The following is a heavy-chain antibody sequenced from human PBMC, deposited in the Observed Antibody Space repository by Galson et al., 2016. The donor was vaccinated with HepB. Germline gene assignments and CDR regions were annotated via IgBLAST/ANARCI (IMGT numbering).Heavy chain of an antibody. V-gene: IGHV5-51*01. CDR1: GYNFTSHW. CDR2: IYPGGSET. CDR3: ARRKGWDHGDYLDY. D-gene: IGHD4-17*01. Sequence: QSGAEVKKPGESLKISCMGSGYNFTSHWIGWVRQMPGKGLEWIGIIYPGGSETRYSPSFEGQVTMSADKSLTTAFLQWSSLQASDTAMYYCARRKGWDHGDYLDYWGQGTLVTVSS. J-gene: IGHJ4*02.